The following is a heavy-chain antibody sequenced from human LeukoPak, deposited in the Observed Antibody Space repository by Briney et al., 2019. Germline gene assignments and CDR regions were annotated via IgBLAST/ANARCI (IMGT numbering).Heavy chain of an antibody. D-gene: IGHD2-2*01. CDR3: ARVMYSCSSTSCSNYYYYGTDV. CDR1: GYTFTGYY. Sequence: ASVKVSCKASGYTFTGYYMHWVRQAPGQGREWMGWINPNSGGTNYAQKFQGRVTMTRDTSISTAYMELSRLRSDDTAVYYCARVMYSCSSTSCSNYYYYGTDVWGQGTTVTVSS. CDR2: INPNSGGT. V-gene: IGHV1-2*02. J-gene: IGHJ6*02.